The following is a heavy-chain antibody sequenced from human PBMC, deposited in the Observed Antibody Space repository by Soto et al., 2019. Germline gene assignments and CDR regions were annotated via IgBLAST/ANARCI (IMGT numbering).Heavy chain of an antibody. Sequence: EVQLLESGGGLVQPGGSLRLSCAASGFTLTNYDMSWVRQAPGKGLEWVSGTSGSGATTYYADSVRGRFTVSRDNSKNTLYLQMNSLSAEDTAVYYCATVLYTSGSNVFDPWGQGTLVTVSS. CDR3: ATVLYTSGSNVFDP. D-gene: IGHD1-1*01. J-gene: IGHJ5*02. CDR2: TSGSGATT. CDR1: GFTLTNYD. V-gene: IGHV3-23*01.